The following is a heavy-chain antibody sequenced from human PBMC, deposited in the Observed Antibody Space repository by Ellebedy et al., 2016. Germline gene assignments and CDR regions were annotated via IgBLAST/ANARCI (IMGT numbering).Heavy chain of an antibody. CDR1: GFSFSNYA. CDR3: AKHRGDYYYYNDMDV. J-gene: IGHJ6*02. V-gene: IGHV3-23*01. Sequence: GGSLRLXXAGSGFSFSNYAMSWVRQPPGKGLEWVSGIRDSGIIKYHADSVMGRFTISRDNSKNTLYLQMNSLRAEDTAVYYCAKHRGDYYYYNDMDVWGQGTTVTVSS. CDR2: IRDSGIIK.